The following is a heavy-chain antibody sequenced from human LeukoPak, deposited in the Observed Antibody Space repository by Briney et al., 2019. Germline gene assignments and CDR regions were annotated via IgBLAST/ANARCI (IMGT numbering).Heavy chain of an antibody. Sequence: PSETLSLTCAVYGGSFSGYYWSWIRQPPGKGLEWIGEINHSGSTNYNPSLKSRVTISVDTSKHQFSLKLSSVTAADTAGYSCARAKLTRFGGVTLDSWGQEPWSPSPQ. CDR2: INHSGST. D-gene: IGHD3-10*02. CDR3: ARAKLTRFGGVTLDS. V-gene: IGHV4-34*01. CDR1: GGSFSGYY. J-gene: IGHJ5*01.